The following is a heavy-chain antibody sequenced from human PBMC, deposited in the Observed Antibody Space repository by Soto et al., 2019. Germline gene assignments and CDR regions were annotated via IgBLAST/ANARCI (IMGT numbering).Heavy chain of an antibody. Sequence: SETLSLTCTVSGGSISSSSYYGGWIRQPPGKGLEWIGSIYYSGSTYYNPSLKGRVTISVDTSKNQFSLKLSSVTAADTAVYYCARHLLWFGELLGTLNWFDPWGQGPLVTVPS. CDR2: IYYSGST. J-gene: IGHJ5*02. D-gene: IGHD3-10*01. CDR1: GGSISSSSYY. V-gene: IGHV4-39*01. CDR3: ARHLLWFGELLGTLNWFDP.